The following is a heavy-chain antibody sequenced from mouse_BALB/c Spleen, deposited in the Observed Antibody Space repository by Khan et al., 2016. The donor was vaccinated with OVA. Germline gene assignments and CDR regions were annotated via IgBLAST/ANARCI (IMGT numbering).Heavy chain of an antibody. CDR3: ARGGDAYYRNDGGAMEY. V-gene: IGHV9-4*02. CDR2: INTHSGVP. D-gene: IGHD2-14*01. J-gene: IGHJ4*01. CDR1: GYTFTTAG. Sequence: QIQLVQSGPELKKPGETVRISCKASGYTFTTAGIQWVQKMPGKGLQWIGWINTHSGVPKYAEDFKGRFVFSLEISVNTAYLQITNLKNEDTATYFCARGGDAYYRNDGGAMEYWGQGTSVTVSA.